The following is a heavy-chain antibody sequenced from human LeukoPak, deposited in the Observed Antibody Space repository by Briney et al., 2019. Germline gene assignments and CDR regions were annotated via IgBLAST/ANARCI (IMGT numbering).Heavy chain of an antibody. J-gene: IGHJ4*02. CDR2: LYSDGNT. CDR1: GFTVITND. V-gene: IGHV3-53*01. D-gene: IGHD2-2*01. Sequence: GGSLRLSCAASGFTVITNDMTWVRQAPGKGLEWVSVLYSDGNTKYADSVQGRFTISRDNSKNTLYLEMNSLSPDDTAVYYCARGVEPPAANTLAYWGQGTLVTVSS. CDR3: ARGVEPPAANTLAY.